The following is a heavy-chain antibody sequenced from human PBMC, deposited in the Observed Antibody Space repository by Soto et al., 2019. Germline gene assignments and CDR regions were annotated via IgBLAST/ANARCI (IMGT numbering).Heavy chain of an antibody. CDR2: ISSSSSYI. Sequence: GSLRLSCAASGFTFSSYSMNWVRQAPGKGLEWVSSISSSSSYIYYADSVKGRFTISRDNAKNSLYLQMNSLRAEDTAVYYCARVLANARTPLYGMDVWGQGTTVTVSS. V-gene: IGHV3-21*01. CDR1: GFTFSSYS. CDR3: ARVLANARTPLYGMDV. J-gene: IGHJ6*02.